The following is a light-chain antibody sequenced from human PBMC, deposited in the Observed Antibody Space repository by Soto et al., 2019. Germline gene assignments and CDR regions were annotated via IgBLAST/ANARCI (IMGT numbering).Light chain of an antibody. CDR1: TSNIDSYT. CDR2: NNN. V-gene: IGLV1-44*01. Sequence: QSVLTQPPSASGTPGQRVSISCSGTTSNIDSYTVTWYQQLPGTAPKLLIYNNNQRPSGVPDRFSGSESGTSASLAISGLQSEDEAEYDCVAWDDSLNGVVFGGGTKLTVL. J-gene: IGLJ3*02. CDR3: VAWDDSLNGVV.